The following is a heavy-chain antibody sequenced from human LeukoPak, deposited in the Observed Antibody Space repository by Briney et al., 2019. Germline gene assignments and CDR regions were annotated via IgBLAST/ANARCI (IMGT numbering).Heavy chain of an antibody. CDR1: GFTFDDYG. CDR3: ARAQVGYNWFDP. CDR2: INWNGGST. Sequence: PGGSLRLSCAASGFTFDDYGMSWVRQAPGKGLEWVSGINWNGGSTDYADSVKGRFTISRDNAKNSLYLQMDSLRAEDTAVYYCARAQVGYNWFDPWGQGTLVTVSS. D-gene: IGHD1-26*01. J-gene: IGHJ5*02. V-gene: IGHV3-20*04.